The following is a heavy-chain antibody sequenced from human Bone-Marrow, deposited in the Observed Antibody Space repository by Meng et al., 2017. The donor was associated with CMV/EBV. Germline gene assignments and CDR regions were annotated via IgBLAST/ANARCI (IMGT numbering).Heavy chain of an antibody. CDR1: GGSISSSSYY. V-gene: IGHV4-39*07. CDR3: AREQRWSPNWFDP. Sequence: GSLRLSCTVSGGSISSSSYYWGWIRQPPGKGLEWIGSIYYSGSTYYNPSLKSRVTISVDTSKNQFSLKLSSVTAADTAVYYCAREQRWSPNWFDPWGQGALVTFYS. CDR2: IYYSGST. D-gene: IGHD1-1*01. J-gene: IGHJ5*02.